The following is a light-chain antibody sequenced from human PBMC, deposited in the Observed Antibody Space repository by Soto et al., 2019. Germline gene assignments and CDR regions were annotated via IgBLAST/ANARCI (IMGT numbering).Light chain of an antibody. CDR1: SSDVGSYDY. CDR3: SSYTSSRIYV. V-gene: IGLV2-14*01. Sequence: QSALTQPASVSGSPGQSITISCTGTSSDVGSYDYVSWYQQHPGKAPKLMIYEVNNRPSGVSNRFSGSKSGNTASLTISGLQDEDEADYYCSSYTSSRIYVFGTGTKVTVL. J-gene: IGLJ1*01. CDR2: EVN.